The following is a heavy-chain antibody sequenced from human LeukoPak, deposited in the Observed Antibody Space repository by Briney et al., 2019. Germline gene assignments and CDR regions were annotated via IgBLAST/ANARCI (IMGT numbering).Heavy chain of an antibody. Sequence: SETLSLTCTVSGGSISSYYWSWIRQPPGKGLEWIGYIYYSGSTNYNPSLKSRVTMSVDTSKNQFSLKLSSVTAADTAIYYCARGTDVQWDYWGQGTLVTVSS. D-gene: IGHD1-26*01. CDR2: IYYSGST. J-gene: IGHJ4*02. CDR1: GGSISSYY. CDR3: ARGTDVQWDY. V-gene: IGHV4-59*01.